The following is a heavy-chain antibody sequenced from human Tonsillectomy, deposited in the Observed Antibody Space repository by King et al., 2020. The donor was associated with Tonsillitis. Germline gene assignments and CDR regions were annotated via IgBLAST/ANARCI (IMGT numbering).Heavy chain of an antibody. CDR2: VYSTGST. J-gene: IGHJ5*02. CDR3: ASLPTPYWAVAEYWFDP. V-gene: IGHV4-39*01. Sequence: QLQESGPGLVKPSETLSLTCTVSGGSISSSSYFWAWIRLPPGKGLEWIGTVYSTGSTSYNPSLKSRLTISVDTSKNQFSLKLSSVTAADTAVYYCASLPTPYWAVAEYWFDPWGQGTLVTVSS. D-gene: IGHD6-19*01. CDR1: GGSISSSSYF.